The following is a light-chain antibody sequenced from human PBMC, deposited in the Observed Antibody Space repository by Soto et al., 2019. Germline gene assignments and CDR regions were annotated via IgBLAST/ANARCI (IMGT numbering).Light chain of an antibody. CDR3: QKYNSVPLT. J-gene: IGKJ4*01. CDR2: AAS. V-gene: IGKV1-27*01. Sequence: DIQMTQSPSSLSASVGDTVTITCRAGQGIRNYLAWFQHKPGEAPKLLIYAASTLQSGVPSRFSGSGSGTDFTLTIDSLQPEDVATYYFQKYNSVPLTFGGGTKVEIK. CDR1: QGIRNY.